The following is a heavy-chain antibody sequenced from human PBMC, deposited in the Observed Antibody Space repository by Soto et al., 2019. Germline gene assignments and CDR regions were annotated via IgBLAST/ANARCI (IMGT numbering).Heavy chain of an antibody. D-gene: IGHD2-21*01. CDR1: GGPIRCYF. CDR3: AHFSDLEWFDP. CDR2: IFYTGST. J-gene: IGHJ5*02. V-gene: IGHV4-59*01. Sequence: PSELLSLNFTHSGGPIRCYFRSWIRQTPVKGLEWIGYIFYTGSTTYNPSLKSRVTISIDTSKIQFSLKLSSLTAADTAVYYCAHFSDLEWFDPWGQGTLVTVSS.